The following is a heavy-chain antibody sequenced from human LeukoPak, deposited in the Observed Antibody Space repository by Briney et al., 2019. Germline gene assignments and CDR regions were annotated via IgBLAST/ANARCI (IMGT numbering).Heavy chain of an antibody. J-gene: IGHJ4*02. D-gene: IGHD6-6*01. V-gene: IGHV3-53*04. CDR1: GFTVSSNY. CDR2: IYSGGST. Sequence: GGALRLSCAASGFTVSSNYMSWVRQGPGEGLGWGSVIYSGGSTYYADSVKGRFTISRHNSKNTLYLQMNSLRAEDTAVYYCAREGSGQLGNFDYWGQGTLVPVSS. CDR3: AREGSGQLGNFDY.